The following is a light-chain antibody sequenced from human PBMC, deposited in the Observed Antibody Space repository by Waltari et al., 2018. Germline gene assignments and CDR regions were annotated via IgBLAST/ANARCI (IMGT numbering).Light chain of an antibody. CDR3: AAWDDSLNGAV. CDR1: SSNIGRNT. V-gene: IGLV1-44*01. Sequence: QSVLTQPPSASGTPGQRVTISCSGSSSNIGRNTVTWYQQLPGTAPKLLIHTNNQRPAGVPDRFSGSKSGTAASLAISGLQSEDETDYYCAAWDDSLNGAVFGGGTKLTVL. CDR2: TNN. J-gene: IGLJ2*01.